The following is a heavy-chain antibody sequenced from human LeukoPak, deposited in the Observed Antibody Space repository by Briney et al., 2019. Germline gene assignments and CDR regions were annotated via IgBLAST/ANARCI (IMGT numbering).Heavy chain of an antibody. CDR2: IYYSGST. V-gene: IGHV4-59*08. J-gene: IGHJ4*02. CDR1: GGSISSYY. Sequence: SETLSLTCTVSGGSISSYYWSWIRQPPGKGLEWIGYIYYSGSTNYNPSLKSRVTISVDTSKNQFSLKLSSVTAADTAVYYCARLNIQQLALDYWGQGTLVTVSS. D-gene: IGHD6-13*01. CDR3: ARLNIQQLALDY.